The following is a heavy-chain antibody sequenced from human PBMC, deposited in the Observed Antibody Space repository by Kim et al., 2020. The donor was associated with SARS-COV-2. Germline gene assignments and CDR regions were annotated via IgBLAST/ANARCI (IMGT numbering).Heavy chain of an antibody. CDR3: ANLCSSTSCFFDY. D-gene: IGHD2-2*01. J-gene: IGHJ4*02. Sequence: YAEPVKGRLTISRDSSNNTRYLQMNSVRAEDTAVYYCANLCSSTSCFFDYWGQGTLFTVSS. V-gene: IGHV3-30*02.